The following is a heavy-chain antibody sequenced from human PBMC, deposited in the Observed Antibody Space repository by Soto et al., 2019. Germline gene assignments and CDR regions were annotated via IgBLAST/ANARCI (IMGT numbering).Heavy chain of an antibody. CDR2: IDPSDSYT. CDR3: ARHGTYYDILTGYYDY. D-gene: IGHD3-9*01. J-gene: IGHJ4*02. V-gene: IGHV5-10-1*01. Sequence: GASLEISCKVSGYSFTSYWISWVRPLPGKGLEWMGRIDPSDSYTNYSPSFQGHVTISADKSISTAYLQWSSLKASDTAMYYCARHGTYYDILTGYYDYWGQGTLVTVSS. CDR1: GYSFTSYW.